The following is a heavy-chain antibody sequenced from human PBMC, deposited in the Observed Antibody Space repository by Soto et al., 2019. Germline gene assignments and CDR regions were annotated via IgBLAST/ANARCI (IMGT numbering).Heavy chain of an antibody. CDR1: GFTFNNFW. J-gene: IGHJ4*02. CDR2: INTAGTIT. CDR3: ARDLTSLGTPGDDFDY. D-gene: IGHD1-1*01. Sequence: EVQLVESGGGLVQPGGSLRLSCAASGFTFNNFWMHWVRQAPGKGLVWVSRINTAGTITSYADSVKGRFPISRDNAKNTFYLQMNSLRDDDTAVYYCARDLTSLGTPGDDFDYWGQGTLVTVSS. V-gene: IGHV3-74*01.